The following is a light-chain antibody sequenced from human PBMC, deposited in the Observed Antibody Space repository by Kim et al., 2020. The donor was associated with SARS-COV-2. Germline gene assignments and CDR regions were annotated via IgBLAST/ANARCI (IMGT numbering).Light chain of an antibody. J-gene: IGLJ2*01. CDR3: GTWDSILIAVV. Sequence: GQMVPISCSGGSSNIANSYVSWYQHLPGTAPKLLIYDNNKRASGIPDRFSGSKSGTSATLAITGLQTGDEADYYCGTWDSILIAVVFGGGTKLTVL. CDR2: DNN. CDR1: SSNIANSY. V-gene: IGLV1-51*01.